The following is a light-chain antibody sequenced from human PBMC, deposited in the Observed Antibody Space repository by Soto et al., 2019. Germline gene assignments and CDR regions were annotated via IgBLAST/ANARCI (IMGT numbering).Light chain of an antibody. CDR3: QRYDSFRT. Sequence: EIVMTQSPATLSVSPGESATLSCGASQSVSSNLAWYQQKPGQAPRLLIYGASSRATGIPDRFSGSGSGTDFTLTITRLEPEDFAMYYCQRYDSFRTFGQGTKVDIK. J-gene: IGKJ1*01. CDR1: QSVSSN. V-gene: IGKV3-20*01. CDR2: GAS.